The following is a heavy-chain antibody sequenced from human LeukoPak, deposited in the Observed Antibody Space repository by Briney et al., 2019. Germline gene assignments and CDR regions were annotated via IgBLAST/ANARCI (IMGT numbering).Heavy chain of an antibody. V-gene: IGHV4-59*01. J-gene: IGHJ5*02. Sequence: SETLSLTCTVSGGPISIYYWSWIRQPPTKGLEWIGYVHYSGNTNYNPSLESRVTISLETSKNLFSLQLKSLTAADTAVYYCARRSSRYYYNTTGSQGFDPWGQGTLVTVSS. CDR3: ARRSSRYYYNTTGSQGFDP. D-gene: IGHD3-22*01. CDR2: VHYSGNT. CDR1: GGPISIYY.